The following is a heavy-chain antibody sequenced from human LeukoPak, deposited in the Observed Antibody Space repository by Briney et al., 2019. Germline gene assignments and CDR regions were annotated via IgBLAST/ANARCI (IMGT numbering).Heavy chain of an antibody. D-gene: IGHD2-2*01. CDR1: GFTFSSYA. J-gene: IGHJ4*02. V-gene: IGHV3-30-3*01. CDR3: ARDRGRSSTSCPGY. Sequence: GGSLRLSCAASGFTFSSYAMHWVRQAPGKGLEWVAVISYDGSNKYYADSVKGRFTISRDNSKNTLYLQMNSLRAEDTAVYYCARDRGRSSTSCPGYWGQGTLVTVSS. CDR2: ISYDGSNK.